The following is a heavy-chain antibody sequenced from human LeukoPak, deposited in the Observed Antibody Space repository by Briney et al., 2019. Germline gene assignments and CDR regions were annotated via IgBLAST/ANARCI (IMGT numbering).Heavy chain of an antibody. V-gene: IGHV4-39*07. CDR1: GGSISSSSYY. J-gene: IGHJ4*02. CDR3: ARDSLGRDYFDY. CDR2: IYYSGST. Sequence: SETLSLTCTVSGGSISSSSYYWGWIRQPPGKGLEWIGSIYYSGSTYYNPSLKSRVTISVDTSKNQFSLKLSSVTAADTAVYYCARDSLGRDYFDYWGQGTLVTVSS. D-gene: IGHD5-24*01.